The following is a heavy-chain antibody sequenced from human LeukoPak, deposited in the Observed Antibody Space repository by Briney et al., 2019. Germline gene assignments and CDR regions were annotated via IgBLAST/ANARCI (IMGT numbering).Heavy chain of an antibody. CDR2: ISGSGTNT. CDR3: ARDKGDYCSGGSCPNWFDP. Sequence: GGSLRLSCAASGFTFSSYGMSWVRQAPGKGLEWVSVISGSGTNTYYADSVKGRFTISRDNSKNTLYLQMNSLRAEDTAVYYCARDKGDYCSGGSCPNWFDPWGQGTLVTVSS. CDR1: GFTFSSYG. J-gene: IGHJ5*02. D-gene: IGHD2-15*01. V-gene: IGHV3-23*01.